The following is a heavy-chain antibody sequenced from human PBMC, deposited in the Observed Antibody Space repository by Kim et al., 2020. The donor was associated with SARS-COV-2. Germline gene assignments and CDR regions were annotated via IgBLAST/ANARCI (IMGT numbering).Heavy chain of an antibody. CDR3: ARGRGSYYYYMDV. J-gene: IGHJ6*03. CDR2: IWLDGSNK. V-gene: IGHV3-33*01. Sequence: LSLTCAASGFTFSSYGMHWVRQAPGKGLEWVVVIWLDGSNKYYADSVKGRFTISRDNSKNTLYLQMNSLRVEDTAVYYCARGRGSYYYYMDVWGKGTTVTVSS. CDR1: GFTFSSYG. D-gene: IGHD1-26*01.